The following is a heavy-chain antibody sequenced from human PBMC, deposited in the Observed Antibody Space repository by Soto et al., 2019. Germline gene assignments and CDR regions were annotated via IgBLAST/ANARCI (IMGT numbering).Heavy chain of an antibody. J-gene: IGHJ4*02. CDR1: GGSISSYY. V-gene: IGHV4-59*08. Sequence: QVQLQESGPGLVKPSETLSLTCTVSGGSISSYYWSWIRQPPGKGLEWIGYIYYSGSTNYNPSLKSRVTTSVDTSKNQFSLKLHSMTAADTAVYYCARHNYGSGSTYFDYWGQGTLVTVSS. CDR2: IYYSGST. D-gene: IGHD3-10*01. CDR3: ARHNYGSGSTYFDY.